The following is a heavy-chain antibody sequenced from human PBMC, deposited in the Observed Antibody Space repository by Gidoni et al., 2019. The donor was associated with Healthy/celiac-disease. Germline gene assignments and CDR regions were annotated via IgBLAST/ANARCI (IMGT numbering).Heavy chain of an antibody. CDR3: ARVYSGYDPSNYYGMDV. CDR1: GFSLSNARMG. V-gene: IGHV2-26*01. D-gene: IGHD5-12*01. CDR2: IFSNDEK. J-gene: IGHJ6*02. Sequence: QVTLKESGPVLVKPTETLTLTCTVSGFSLSNARMGVSWLRQPPGTALEWLAHIFSNDEKSYSTSLKSRLTISKDTSKSQVVLTMTNMDPVDTATYYCARVYSGYDPSNYYGMDVWGQGTTVTVSS.